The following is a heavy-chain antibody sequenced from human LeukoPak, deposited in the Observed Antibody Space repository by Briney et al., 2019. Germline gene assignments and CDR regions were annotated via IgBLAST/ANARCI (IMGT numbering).Heavy chain of an antibody. J-gene: IGHJ4*02. Sequence: ASVKVSCKASGYTFTSYGISWVRQAPGQGLEWMGWISAYNGNTNYAQKLQGRVTMTRDTSISTAYMELSRLRSDDTAVYYCARSGTRLKYYYDSSGLDYWGQGTLVTVSS. D-gene: IGHD3-22*01. CDR3: ARSGTRLKYYYDSSGLDY. CDR1: GYTFTSYG. V-gene: IGHV1-18*01. CDR2: ISAYNGNT.